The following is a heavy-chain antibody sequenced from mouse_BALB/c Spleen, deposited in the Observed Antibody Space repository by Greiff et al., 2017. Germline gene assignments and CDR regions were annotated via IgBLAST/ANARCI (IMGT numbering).Heavy chain of an antibody. CDR2: ILPGSGST. CDR3: ARPYGNYVPYAMDY. D-gene: IGHD2-1*01. V-gene: IGHV1-9*01. Sequence: VKLVESGAELMKPGASVKISCKATGYTFSSYWIEWVKQRPGHGLEWIGEILPGSGSTNYNEKFKGKATFTADTSSNTAYMQLSSLTSEDSAVYYCARPYGNYVPYAMDYWGQGTSVTVSS. CDR1: GYTFSSYW. J-gene: IGHJ4*01.